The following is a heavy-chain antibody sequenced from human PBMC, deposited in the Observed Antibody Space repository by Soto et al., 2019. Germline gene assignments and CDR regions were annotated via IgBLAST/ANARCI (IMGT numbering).Heavy chain of an antibody. CDR1: GGSTSFSSYD. Sequence: QLQLQESGPGLVKPSETLSLTCSLAGGSTSFSSYDWGWIRQPPGKGLEWIGSIFSGGSSYYNPSLKSRVTISSDTSKNQFSLKVSSVTAADTAVYYCARHVVVTNDGGHYFDYWGQGTLATVSS. CDR2: IFSGGSS. V-gene: IGHV4-39*01. CDR3: ARHVVVTNDGGHYFDY. J-gene: IGHJ4*02. D-gene: IGHD2-21*02.